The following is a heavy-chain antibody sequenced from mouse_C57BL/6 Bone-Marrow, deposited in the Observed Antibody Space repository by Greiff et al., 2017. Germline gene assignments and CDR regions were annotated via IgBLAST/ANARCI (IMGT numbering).Heavy chain of an antibody. Sequence: QVQLQQSGAELVKPGASVKMSCKASGYTFTSYWITWVKQRPGQGLEWIGDIYPGSGSTNYNEKFKSKATLTVDTSSSTAYMQLSSLTSEDSAVYYCARHYDYDDWFAYWGQGTLVTVSA. J-gene: IGHJ3*01. CDR1: GYTFTSYW. V-gene: IGHV1-55*01. CDR2: IYPGSGST. D-gene: IGHD2-4*01. CDR3: ARHYDYDDWFAY.